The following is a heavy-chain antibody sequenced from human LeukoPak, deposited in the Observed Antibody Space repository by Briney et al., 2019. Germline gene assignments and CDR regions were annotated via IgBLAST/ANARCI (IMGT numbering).Heavy chain of an antibody. Sequence: GGSLRLSCAASGFTFTSYSMNWVRQAPGKGLEWVSSISSSNRYIYYADSVKGRSTISRDNGEKSLYLQMTSLRAEDTAVYYCARGYVAADGLYYFDYWGQGTLVTVSS. V-gene: IGHV3-21*01. J-gene: IGHJ4*02. CDR3: ARGYVAADGLYYFDY. CDR2: ISSSNRYI. CDR1: GFTFTSYS. D-gene: IGHD6-13*01.